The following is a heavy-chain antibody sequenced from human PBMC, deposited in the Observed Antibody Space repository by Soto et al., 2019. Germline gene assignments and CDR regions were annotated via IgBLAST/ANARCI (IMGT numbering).Heavy chain of an antibody. J-gene: IGHJ5*02. CDR3: ARVVPGAEAWFGP. V-gene: IGHV1-18*01. D-gene: IGHD2-2*01. CDR2: ISLYSDGT. CDR1: GYTFSNYG. Sequence: ASVKVSCKTSGYTFSNYGTTWVRQAPGQPLEWLGWISLYSDGTNYAQKFQGRVSMTTDTSTTTAYMELRSLRSDDTAVYYCARVVPGAEAWFGPWGQGXLVTVYS.